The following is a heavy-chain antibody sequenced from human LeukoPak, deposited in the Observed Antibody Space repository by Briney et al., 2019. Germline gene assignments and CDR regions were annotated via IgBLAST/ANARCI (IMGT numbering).Heavy chain of an antibody. V-gene: IGHV1-46*01. J-gene: IGHJ4*02. CDR1: GYTFTSYY. D-gene: IGHD6-13*01. Sequence: ASVKVSCKASGYTFTSYYMHWVRQAPGQGLEWMGIINPSGGSTSYAQKFQGRVTMTRDTSTSTVYMELSSLRSEDTAVYYCPRSSSWKPFDYWGQGTLVTVSS. CDR3: PRSSSWKPFDY. CDR2: INPSGGST.